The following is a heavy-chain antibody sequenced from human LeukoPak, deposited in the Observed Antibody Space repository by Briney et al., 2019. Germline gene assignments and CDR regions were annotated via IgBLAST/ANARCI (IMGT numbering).Heavy chain of an antibody. CDR1: GFTFSIYA. CDR3: ARGGRDGYLGSYYFDS. Sequence: GGSLRLSCAASGFTFSIYAMHWVRQAPGKGLEWVAIISYDGSNKYYADSVRGRFTISRDNSKNTLYLQMNSLRAEDTAMYYCARGGRDGYLGSYYFDSWGRGTLVTVSS. V-gene: IGHV3-30-3*01. D-gene: IGHD5-24*01. J-gene: IGHJ4*02. CDR2: ISYDGSNK.